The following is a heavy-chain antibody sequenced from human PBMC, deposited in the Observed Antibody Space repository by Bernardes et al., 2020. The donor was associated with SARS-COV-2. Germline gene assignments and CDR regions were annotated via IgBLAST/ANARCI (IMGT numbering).Heavy chain of an antibody. CDR3: ARDSITIFGVVSDANWFDP. V-gene: IGHV3-30*04. CDR2: ISYDGSNK. CDR1: GFTFSSYA. J-gene: IGHJ5*02. Sequence: SLSLSFASSGFTFSSYAMHWVRQAPGKGLEWVAVISYDGSNKYYADSVKGRFTISRDNSKNTLYLQMNSLRAEDTAVYYCARDSITIFGVVSDANWFDPWGQGTLVTVSS. D-gene: IGHD3-3*01.